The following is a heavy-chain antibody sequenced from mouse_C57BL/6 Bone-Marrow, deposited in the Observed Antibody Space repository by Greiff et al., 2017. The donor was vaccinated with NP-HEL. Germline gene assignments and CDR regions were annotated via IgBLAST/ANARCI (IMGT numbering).Heavy chain of an antibody. CDR1: GFTFSSYA. V-gene: IGHV5-4*01. J-gene: IGHJ4*01. Sequence: EVKLMESGGGLVKPGGSLKLSCAASGFTFSSYAMSWVRQTPEKRLEWVATISDGGSYTYYPDNVKGRFTISRDNAKNNLYRQMSHLKSEDTAMYYCAREVPYYYGSSYGYAMDYWGQGTSVTVSS. D-gene: IGHD1-1*01. CDR2: ISDGGSYT. CDR3: AREVPYYYGSSYGYAMDY.